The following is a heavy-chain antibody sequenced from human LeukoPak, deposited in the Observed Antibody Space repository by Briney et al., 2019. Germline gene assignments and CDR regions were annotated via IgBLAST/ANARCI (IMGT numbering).Heavy chain of an antibody. D-gene: IGHD2-2*01. CDR2: IRSKAYGGTT. J-gene: IGHJ4*02. V-gene: IGHV3-49*03. CDR1: GFTFGDYA. CDR3: TRTIQYCSSTSCPPRYFDC. Sequence: GGSLGLSCTASGFTFGDYAMSWFRQAPGKGLEWVGFIRSKAYGGTTEYAASVKGRFTISRDDSKSIAYLQMNSLKTEDTAVYYCTRTIQYCSSTSCPPRYFDCWGQGTLVTVSS.